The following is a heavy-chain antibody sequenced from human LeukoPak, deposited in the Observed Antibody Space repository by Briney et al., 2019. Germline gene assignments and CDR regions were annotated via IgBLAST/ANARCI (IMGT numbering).Heavy chain of an antibody. CDR3: AREAVAGSIDY. V-gene: IGHV3-66*02. J-gene: IGHJ4*02. D-gene: IGHD6-19*01. CDR2: IYSGGSI. Sequence: GGSLRLSCAASGFTVSSNYMSWVRQAPGKGLEWVSVIYSGGSIYYADSVKGRFTISRDNSKNTLYLQMNSLRAEDTAVYYCAREAVAGSIDYWGQGTLVTVSS. CDR1: GFTVSSNY.